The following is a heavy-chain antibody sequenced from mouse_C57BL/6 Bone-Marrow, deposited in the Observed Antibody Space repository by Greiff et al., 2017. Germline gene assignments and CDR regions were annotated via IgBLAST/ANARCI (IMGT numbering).Heavy chain of an antibody. V-gene: IGHV1-19*01. Sequence: EVQLQQSGPVLVKPGASVKMSCKASGYTFTDYYMNWVKQSHGKSLEWIGVINPYNGGTSYNQKFKGKATLTVDKSSSTAYMELNSLTSEDSAVYYGARRAPNYYGSSGRFAYWGQGTLVTVSA. D-gene: IGHD1-1*01. CDR3: ARRAPNYYGSSGRFAY. CDR2: INPYNGGT. CDR1: GYTFTDYY. J-gene: IGHJ3*01.